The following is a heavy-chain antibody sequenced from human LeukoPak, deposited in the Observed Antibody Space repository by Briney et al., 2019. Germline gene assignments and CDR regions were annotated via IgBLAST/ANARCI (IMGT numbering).Heavy chain of an antibody. Sequence: GGSLRLSCAASGFTFSSYAMSWVRQAPGKGLEWVSSISSSSSYIYYADSVKGRFTISRDNAKNSLYLQMNSLRAEDTAVYYCARGYYDILTGYYFEYFQHWGQGTLVTVSS. V-gene: IGHV3-21*01. CDR3: ARGYYDILTGYYFEYFQH. CDR2: ISSSSSYI. D-gene: IGHD3-9*01. J-gene: IGHJ1*01. CDR1: GFTFSSYA.